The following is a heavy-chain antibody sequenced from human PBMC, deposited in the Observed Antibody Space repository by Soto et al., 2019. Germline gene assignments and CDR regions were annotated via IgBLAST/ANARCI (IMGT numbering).Heavy chain of an antibody. J-gene: IGHJ4*02. V-gene: IGHV4-34*01. D-gene: IGHD3-22*01. Sequence: ETLSLTCTVYGVSFSGYYWSWIRQPPGKGLEWIGEINHSGSTNYNPSLKSRVTISVDTSKNQFSLKLSSVTAADTAVYYCARVGSHYYDPLTDYWGQGTLVTVYS. CDR2: INHSGST. CDR3: ARVGSHYYDPLTDY. CDR1: GVSFSGYY.